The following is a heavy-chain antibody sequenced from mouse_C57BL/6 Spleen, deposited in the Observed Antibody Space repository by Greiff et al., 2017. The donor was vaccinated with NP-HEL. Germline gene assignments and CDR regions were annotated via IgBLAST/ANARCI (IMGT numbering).Heavy chain of an antibody. J-gene: IGHJ4*01. V-gene: IGHV2-5*01. CDR1: GFSLTSYG. CDR3: AKKARPYYYAMDY. Sequence: VHLVESGPGLVQPSQSLSITCTVSGFSLTSYGVHWVRQSPGKGLEWLGVIWRGGSTDYNAAFMSRLSITKDNSKSQVFFKMNSLQADDTAIYYCAKKARPYYYAMDYWGQGTSVTVSS. CDR2: IWRGGST.